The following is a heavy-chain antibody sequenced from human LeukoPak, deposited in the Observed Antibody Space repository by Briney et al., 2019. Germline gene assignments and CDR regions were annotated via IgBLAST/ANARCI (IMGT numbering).Heavy chain of an antibody. Sequence: PGRSLRLSCAASGLKFRNYGMHWVRQAPGKGLEWVGIILYDGSNTYYADSVKGRFTISRDNSKNTLYLQMNSLRAEDTAVYYCAKSATGHPLDGMDVWGQGTTVTVSS. V-gene: IGHV3-33*06. J-gene: IGHJ6*02. CDR1: GLKFRNYG. CDR2: ILYDGSNT. CDR3: AKSATGHPLDGMDV.